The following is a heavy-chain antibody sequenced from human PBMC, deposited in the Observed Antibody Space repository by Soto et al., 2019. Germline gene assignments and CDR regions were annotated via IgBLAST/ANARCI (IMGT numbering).Heavy chain of an antibody. CDR3: TKDRLWGAGNSHGYHY. J-gene: IGHJ4*02. Sequence: EVQLLESGGGLVQPGGSIRLSCEASGFTFNTYIMGWVRQAPGKGLEWVSAISGSGGNTYYADSVKGRFTISRDNSKNTLYLRMNSLRAEDTAVYYCTKDRLWGAGNSHGYHYWGQGNLVTVAS. CDR2: ISGSGGNT. D-gene: IGHD3-16*01. CDR1: GFTFNTYI. V-gene: IGHV3-23*01.